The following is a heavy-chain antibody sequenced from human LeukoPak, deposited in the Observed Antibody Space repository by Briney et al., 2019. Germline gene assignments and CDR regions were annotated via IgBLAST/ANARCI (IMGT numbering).Heavy chain of an antibody. V-gene: IGHV4-34*01. Sequence: SETLSLTCAVYGGSFSGYYWRWLRQSQGKGVEWIEEISHSGSTNYTPSLKTRVTISVDKSKNQFSLKLSSVTAADTAVYYCARGGKVTEYYFDYWAQRTLVTVSS. D-gene: IGHD1-14*01. J-gene: IGHJ4*02. CDR2: ISHSGST. CDR3: ARGGKVTEYYFDY. CDR1: GGSFSGYY.